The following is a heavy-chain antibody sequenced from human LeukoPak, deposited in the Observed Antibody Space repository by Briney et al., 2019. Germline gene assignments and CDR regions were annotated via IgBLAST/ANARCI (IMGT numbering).Heavy chain of an antibody. D-gene: IGHD5-18*01. CDR1: GFTFSSYA. Sequence: PGRSLRLSCAASGFTFSSYAMHWVRQAPCKGLEWVAVISYDGSNKYYADSVKGRFTISRDNSKNTLYLQMNSLRAEDTAVYYCAREGGYSYGRGDYWGQGTLVTVSS. J-gene: IGHJ4*02. V-gene: IGHV3-30-3*01. CDR3: AREGGYSYGRGDY. CDR2: ISYDGSNK.